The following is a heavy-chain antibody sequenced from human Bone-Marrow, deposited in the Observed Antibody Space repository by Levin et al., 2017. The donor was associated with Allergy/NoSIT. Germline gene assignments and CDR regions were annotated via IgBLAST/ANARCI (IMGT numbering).Heavy chain of an antibody. Sequence: GASVKVSCKASGYTFTGYYMHWVRQAPGQGLEWMGWINPNSGGTNYAQKFQGRVTMTRDTSISTAYMELSRLRSDDTAVYYCARDLTWAMIPPQNWFDPWGQGTLVTVSS. CDR3: ARDLTWAMIPPQNWFDP. V-gene: IGHV1-2*02. D-gene: IGHD3-22*01. J-gene: IGHJ5*02. CDR2: INPNSGGT. CDR1: GYTFTGYY.